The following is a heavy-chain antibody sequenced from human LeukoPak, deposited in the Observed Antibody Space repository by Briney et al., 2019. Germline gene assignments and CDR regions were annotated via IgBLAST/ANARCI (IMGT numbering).Heavy chain of an antibody. V-gene: IGHV4-38-2*01. J-gene: IGHJ4*02. D-gene: IGHD5-24*01. Sequence: PSETLSLTCAVSGYSISSGYYWGWLRQPPGKGLEWIGSIYHSGSTYYNPSLKSRVTISVDTSKNQFSLKLSSVTAADTAVYYCARARDGYRLAFDYWGQGTLVTVSS. CDR1: GYSISSGYY. CDR3: ARARDGYRLAFDY. CDR2: IYHSGST.